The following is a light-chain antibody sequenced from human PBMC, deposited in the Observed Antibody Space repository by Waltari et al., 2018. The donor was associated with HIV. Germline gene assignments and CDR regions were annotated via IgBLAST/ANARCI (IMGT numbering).Light chain of an antibody. CDR1: QSVLYSSNNKNY. Sequence: DIVMTQSPDSLAVSLVERATINCKYSQSVLYSSNNKNYLAWYQQKPGQPPKLLIYWASTRESGVPDRFSGSGSGTDFTLTISSLQAEDVAVYYCQQYYSTSYTFGQGTKLEIK. V-gene: IGKV4-1*01. CDR3: QQYYSTSYT. J-gene: IGKJ2*01. CDR2: WAS.